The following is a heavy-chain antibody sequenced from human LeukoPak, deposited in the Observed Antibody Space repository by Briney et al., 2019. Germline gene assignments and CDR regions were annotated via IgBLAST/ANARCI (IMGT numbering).Heavy chain of an antibody. V-gene: IGHV3-30*18. CDR2: ISYDGSNK. CDR1: GSTFSSYG. D-gene: IGHD6-19*01. CDR3: AKDTSTIAVAGTCFDY. J-gene: IGHJ4*02. Sequence: GGSLRLSCAASGSTFSSYGMHWVRQAPGKGLEWVAVISYDGSNKYYAESVKGRFTISRDNSKNTLYLQMNSLRVEDTAVYYCAKDTSTIAVAGTCFDYWGQGTLVTVSS.